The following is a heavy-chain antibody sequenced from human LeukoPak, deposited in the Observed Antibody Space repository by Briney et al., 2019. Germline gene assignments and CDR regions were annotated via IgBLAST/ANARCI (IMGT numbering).Heavy chain of an antibody. D-gene: IGHD2-21*02. CDR1: GFTFSSYE. CDR2: ISSSGSTI. CDR3: ASPFVVVTTGGVY. J-gene: IGHJ4*02. Sequence: GGSLRLSCAASGFTFSSYEMNWVRQAPGKGLEWVSYISSSGSTICYADSVKGRFTISRDNAKNSLYLQMNSLRAEDTAVYYCASPFVVVTTGGVYWGQGTLVTVSS. V-gene: IGHV3-48*03.